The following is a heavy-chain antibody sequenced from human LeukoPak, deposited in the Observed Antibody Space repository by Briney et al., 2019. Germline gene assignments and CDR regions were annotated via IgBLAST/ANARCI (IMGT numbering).Heavy chain of an antibody. Sequence: SETLSLTCAVYGGSFSGYYWSWIRQPPGKGLEWIGEINHSGSTNYNPSLKSRVTISINTSKNQFSLKLSSVTAADTAVYYCAKAPYYYGSGSFWYFDYWGQGSLVTVSS. CDR1: GGSFSGYY. CDR3: AKAPYYYGSGSFWYFDY. D-gene: IGHD3-10*01. J-gene: IGHJ4*02. CDR2: INHSGST. V-gene: IGHV4-34*01.